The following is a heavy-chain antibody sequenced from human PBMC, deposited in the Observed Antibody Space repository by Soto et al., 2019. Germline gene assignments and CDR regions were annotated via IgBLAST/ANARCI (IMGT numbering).Heavy chain of an antibody. CDR1: GFTFSSYA. D-gene: IGHD6-19*01. J-gene: IGHJ6*02. V-gene: IGHV3-30-3*01. CDR2: ISYDGSNK. CDR3: ERDRKYSSGWYFYYGMDV. Sequence: QVQLVESGGGVVQPGRSLRLSCAASGFTFSSYAMHWVRQAPGKGLEWVAVISYDGSNKYYADSVKGRFTISRDNSKNTLYLQMNSLRAEDTAVYYCERDRKYSSGWYFYYGMDVWGQGTTVTVSS.